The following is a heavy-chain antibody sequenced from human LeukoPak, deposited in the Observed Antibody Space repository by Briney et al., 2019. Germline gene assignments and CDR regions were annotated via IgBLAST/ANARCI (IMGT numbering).Heavy chain of an antibody. D-gene: IGHD3-10*01. CDR3: AREPFYGSGSFTRGYYFDY. CDR1: GFTFSSYA. J-gene: IGHJ4*02. Sequence: GGSLRLSCAASGFTFSSYAMHWVRQAPGKGLEWVAIISYDGSNKYYADSVKGRFTISRDNSKNTLYLQMNSLRAEDTAVYYCAREPFYGSGSFTRGYYFDYWGQGTLVTVSS. V-gene: IGHV3-30*14. CDR2: ISYDGSNK.